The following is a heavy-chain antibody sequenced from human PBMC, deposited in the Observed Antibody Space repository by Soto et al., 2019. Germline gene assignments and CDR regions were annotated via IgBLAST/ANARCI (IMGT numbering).Heavy chain of an antibody. V-gene: IGHV3-23*01. CDR2: ISGSGGST. D-gene: IGHD6-13*01. CDR3: ATPTAGTLFDY. Sequence: GGSLRLSCAASGFTFSDFGMSWVRQAPGKGLEWVSAISGSGGSTYYADPVKGRFTISRDNSKNTLYLQMNSLRAEDTAVYYCATPTAGTLFDYWGQGTRVTVSS. J-gene: IGHJ4*02. CDR1: GFTFSDFG.